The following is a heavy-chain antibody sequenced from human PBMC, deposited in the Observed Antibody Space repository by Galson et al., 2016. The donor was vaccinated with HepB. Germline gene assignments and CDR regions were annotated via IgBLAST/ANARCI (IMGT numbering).Heavy chain of an antibody. J-gene: IGHJ4*02. V-gene: IGHV3-74*01. CDR3: TRVHREGIAAAGLQI. Sequence: SLRLSCAASGFPFSNYWMPWVRQAPGKGPVWVSRINSDGSSTTYADSVKGRFTISSDNAKNTLYLQMNSLRAEDTALYYCTRVHREGIAAAGLQIWGQGTLVIVSS. D-gene: IGHD6-13*01. CDR1: GFPFSNYW. CDR2: INSDGSST.